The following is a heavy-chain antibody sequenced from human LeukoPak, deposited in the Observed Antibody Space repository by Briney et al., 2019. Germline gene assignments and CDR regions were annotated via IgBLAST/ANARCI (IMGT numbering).Heavy chain of an antibody. J-gene: IGHJ4*02. CDR1: GFTFDDYA. Sequence: PGRSLRLSCAASGFTFDDYAMHWVRQAPGKGLEWVSGISWNSGSIGYADSVKGRFTISRDNAKNSLYLQMNSLRAEDMALYYCAKDGYSSGWYEVGYYFDYWGQGTLVTVSS. CDR3: AKDGYSSGWYEVGYYFDY. V-gene: IGHV3-9*03. CDR2: ISWNSGSI. D-gene: IGHD6-19*01.